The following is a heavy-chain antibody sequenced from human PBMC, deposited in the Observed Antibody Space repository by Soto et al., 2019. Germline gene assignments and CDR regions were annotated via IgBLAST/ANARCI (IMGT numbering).Heavy chain of an antibody. CDR3: AKLARIAVAGQVPCYFDS. V-gene: IGHV3-23*01. CDR1: GFTFSSYA. Sequence: PGGSLRLSCAASGFTFSSYAMSWVRQAPGKGLVWVSAISGSGGSTYYAESVKGRFTISRDNSKDTLYLQMNSLRAEDTAVSSCAKLARIAVAGQVPCYFDSWGQGTLVTVSS. J-gene: IGHJ4*02. D-gene: IGHD6-19*01. CDR2: ISGSGGST.